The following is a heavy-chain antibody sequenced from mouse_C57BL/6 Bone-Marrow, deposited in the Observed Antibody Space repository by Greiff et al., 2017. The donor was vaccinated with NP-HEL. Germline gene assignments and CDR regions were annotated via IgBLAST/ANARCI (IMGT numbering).Heavy chain of an antibody. Sequence: EVKLVESGPGLVKPSQSLSLTCSVTGYSITSGYYWNWIRQFPGNKLEWMGYISYDGSNNYNPSLKNRISITRDTSKNQFFLKLNSVTTEDTATYYCARDHHDYDGAWFAYWGQGTLVTVSA. CDR3: ARDHHDYDGAWFAY. J-gene: IGHJ3*01. D-gene: IGHD2-4*01. V-gene: IGHV3-6*01. CDR2: ISYDGSN. CDR1: GYSITSGYY.